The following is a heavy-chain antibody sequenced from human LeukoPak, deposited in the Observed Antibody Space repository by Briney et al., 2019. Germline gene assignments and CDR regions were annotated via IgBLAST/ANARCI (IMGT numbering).Heavy chain of an antibody. D-gene: IGHD3-22*01. Sequence: GGSLRLSCAASGFTFSSYWMSWVRQAPGKGLEWVANIKQDGSEKYYVDSVKGRFTISRDNAKNSLYLQMNGLRAEDTAVYYCARPSAGSGYIGFDYWGQGTLVTVSS. V-gene: IGHV3-7*01. CDR1: GFTFSSYW. J-gene: IGHJ4*02. CDR3: ARPSAGSGYIGFDY. CDR2: IKQDGSEK.